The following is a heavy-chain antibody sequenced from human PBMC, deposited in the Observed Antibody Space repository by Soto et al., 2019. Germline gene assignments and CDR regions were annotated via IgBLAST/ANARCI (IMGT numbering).Heavy chain of an antibody. J-gene: IGHJ4*02. CDR1: GYTFTSYD. CDR3: ASWAIAAAGHFDY. D-gene: IGHD6-13*01. V-gene: IGHV1-18*01. Sequence: ASVKVSCKASGYTFTSYDINWVRQATGQGLEWMGWMNPNSGNTNYAQKLQGRVTMTTDTSTSTAYMELRSLRSDDTAVYYCASWAIAAAGHFDYWGQGTLVTVSS. CDR2: MNPNSGNT.